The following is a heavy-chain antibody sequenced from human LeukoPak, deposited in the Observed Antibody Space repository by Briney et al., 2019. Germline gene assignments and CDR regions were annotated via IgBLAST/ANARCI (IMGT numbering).Heavy chain of an antibody. Sequence: GGSLRLSCAASGFTFSTYWMTWVRQAPGKGLEWVAHIKEDGSMTRSIDSVKGRFTISRDNAKSSLYLQMNSLRDEDTAVYYCASPGIVGATNKADYWGQGTLVTVSS. V-gene: IGHV3-7*03. CDR1: GFTFSTYW. CDR3: ASPGIVGATNKADY. CDR2: IKEDGSMT. J-gene: IGHJ4*02. D-gene: IGHD1-26*01.